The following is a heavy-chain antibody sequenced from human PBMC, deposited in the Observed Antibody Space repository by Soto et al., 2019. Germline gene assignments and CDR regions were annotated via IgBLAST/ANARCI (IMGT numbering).Heavy chain of an antibody. Sequence: QVQLVQYGAEVKKPGASVKVSCKTSGYTFTSYDIHWVRQATGQGPEWMGWMNPNSGNTVYAQKFQGRITMTRNTSMSTAYMELSSLRPEDTAVYYCARTRFGAVAGTWGQGTLVTVSS. CDR2: MNPNSGNT. V-gene: IGHV1-8*01. J-gene: IGHJ5*02. CDR3: ARTRFGAVAGT. D-gene: IGHD6-19*01. CDR1: GYTFTSYD.